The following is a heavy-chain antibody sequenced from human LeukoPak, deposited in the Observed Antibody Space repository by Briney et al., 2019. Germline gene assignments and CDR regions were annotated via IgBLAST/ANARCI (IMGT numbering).Heavy chain of an antibody. D-gene: IGHD3-16*01. Sequence: GASVKVSCKASGYSFTGYYMRWVRQAPGQGLEWMGWINPSSGGTTYAENFQGRVTITRDTSISTAYMELTRLRSDDTAMYYCARDGVPIEYWGQGTLVIVSS. CDR1: GYSFTGYY. V-gene: IGHV1-2*02. CDR3: ARDGVPIEY. J-gene: IGHJ4*02. CDR2: INPSSGGT.